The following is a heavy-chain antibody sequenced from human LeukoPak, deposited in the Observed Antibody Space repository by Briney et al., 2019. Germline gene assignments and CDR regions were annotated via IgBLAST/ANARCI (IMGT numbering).Heavy chain of an antibody. CDR2: ISSNGGST. J-gene: IGHJ4*02. CDR1: GFTFSSYA. Sequence: GGSLRLSCSASGFTFSSYAMHWVRQAPGKGLEYVSAISSNGGSTYYADSVKGRFTISSDNSKNTLYLQMSSLRAEDTAVYYCVKDRGYSYGEGGYWGQGTLVTVSS. CDR3: VKDRGYSYGEGGY. V-gene: IGHV3-64D*06. D-gene: IGHD5-18*01.